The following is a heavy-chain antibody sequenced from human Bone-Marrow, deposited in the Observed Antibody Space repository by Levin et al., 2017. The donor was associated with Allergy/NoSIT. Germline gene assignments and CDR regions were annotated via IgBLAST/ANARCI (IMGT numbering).Heavy chain of an antibody. CDR2: ISFDGNKK. V-gene: IGHV3-30-3*01. J-gene: IGHJ4*02. CDR1: GFTFSGYG. D-gene: IGHD3-22*01. CDR3: ARENHDFSGYPFDS. Sequence: GGSLRLSCAASGFTFSGYGIHWVRQAPGKGLEWVAFISFDGNKKNYADSEKGRFTISRDNSKNTLYLQMNSLRAEDTAVYYCARENHDFSGYPFDSWGQGTLVTVSS.